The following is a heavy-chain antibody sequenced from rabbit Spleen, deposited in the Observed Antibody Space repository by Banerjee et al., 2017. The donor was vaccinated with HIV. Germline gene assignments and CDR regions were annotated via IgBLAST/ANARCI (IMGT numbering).Heavy chain of an antibody. J-gene: IGHJ3*01. Sequence: QLKESGGGLVQPGGSLKLSCKASGFTLSSYYMNWVRQAPGKGLEWIGYIDPLFGITNYANWVNGRFTISRDNAQNTVFLQMTSLTAADTATYFCARAIVPWLGLTRLDLWGPGTLVTVS. D-gene: IGHD4-1*01. CDR3: ARAIVPWLGLTRLDL. V-gene: IGHV1S7*01. CDR1: GFTLSSYY. CDR2: IDPLFGIT.